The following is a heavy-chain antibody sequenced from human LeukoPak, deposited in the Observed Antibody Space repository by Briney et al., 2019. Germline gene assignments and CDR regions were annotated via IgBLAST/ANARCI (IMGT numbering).Heavy chain of an antibody. V-gene: IGHV3-23*01. CDR2: ISGSGGST. CDR1: GFTFSSYA. Sequence: GGSLRLPCAASGFTFSSYAMSWVRQAPGKGLEWASAISGSGGSTYYADSVKGRFTISRDNSKNTLYLQMNSLRAEDTAVYYCATINDYGDYSFDYWGQGTLVTVSS. J-gene: IGHJ4*02. CDR3: ATINDYGDYSFDY. D-gene: IGHD4-17*01.